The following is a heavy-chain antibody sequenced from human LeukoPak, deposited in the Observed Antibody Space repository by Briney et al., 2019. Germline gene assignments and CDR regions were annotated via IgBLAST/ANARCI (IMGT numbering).Heavy chain of an antibody. J-gene: IGHJ5*02. CDR3: ARMVRGVRRNWFDP. CDR1: GGSISSGSYY. CDR2: IYTSGST. V-gene: IGHV4-61*02. D-gene: IGHD3-10*01. Sequence: SETLSLTCTVSGGSISSGSYYWSWIRQTAGKGLEWIGRIYTSGSTNYNPSLKSRVTISVDTSKNQFSLKLSSVTAADTAVYYCARMVRGVRRNWFDPWGQGTLVTVSS.